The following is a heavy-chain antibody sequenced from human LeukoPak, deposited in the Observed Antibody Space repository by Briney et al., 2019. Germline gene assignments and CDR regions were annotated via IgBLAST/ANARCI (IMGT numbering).Heavy chain of an antibody. D-gene: IGHD2-15*01. Sequence: GGSLRLSCAASGFTFSSYAMSWARQAPGKGLEWVSAISGSGGSTYYADSVKGRFTISRDNSKNTLYLQMNSPRAEDTAVYYCAKTLGYCSGGSCYPDPLDYWGQGTLVTVSS. CDR2: ISGSGGST. V-gene: IGHV3-23*01. J-gene: IGHJ4*02. CDR1: GFTFSSYA. CDR3: AKTLGYCSGGSCYPDPLDY.